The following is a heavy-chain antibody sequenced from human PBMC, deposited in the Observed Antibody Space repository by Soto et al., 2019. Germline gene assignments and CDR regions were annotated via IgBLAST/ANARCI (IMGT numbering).Heavy chain of an antibody. V-gene: IGHV3-30*03. CDR1: GFTFNSYG. D-gene: IGHD1-26*01. CDR2: ISYDSTKT. J-gene: IGHJ6*02. CDR3: ARTRSAWSDFHYYSLDV. Sequence: PGGSLRLSCAASGFTFNSYGMHWVRQGPGNGLEWVAFISYDSTKTYYADSVKGRFTISRDNFNSALYVQMNSLTGEDTAVYYCARTRSAWSDFHYYSLDVWGQGTTVTVSS.